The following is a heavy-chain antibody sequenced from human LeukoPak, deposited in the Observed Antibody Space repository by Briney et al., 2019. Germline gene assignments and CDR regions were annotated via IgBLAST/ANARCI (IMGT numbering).Heavy chain of an antibody. CDR3: TATYYYDSRGSITQANFDY. D-gene: IGHD3-22*01. V-gene: IGHV3-30*03. J-gene: IGHJ4*02. Sequence: GGSLRLSCAASGFIFSSYGMHWVRQAPGKGLEWVAVISYDGSNKYCGSNTYYADSVKGRFTISRDNSKNTLDLQMNSLKTEDTAVYYCTATYYYDSRGSITQANFDYWGQGTLVTVSS. CDR1: GFIFSSYG. CDR2: ISYDGSNKYCGSNT.